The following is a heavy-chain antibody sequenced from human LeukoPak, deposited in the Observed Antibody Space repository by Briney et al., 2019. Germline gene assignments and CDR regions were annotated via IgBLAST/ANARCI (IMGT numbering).Heavy chain of an antibody. CDR3: TAYREQQLPTMRYNWFDP. V-gene: IGHV4-61*02. Sequence: SETLSLTCTVSGGSISSGSYYWSWIRQPAGKGLEWIGRIYTSGSTNYNPSLKSRVTISVDTSKNQFSLKLSSVTAADTAVYYCTAYREQQLPTMRYNWFDPWGQGTLVTVSS. CDR1: GGSISSGSYY. J-gene: IGHJ5*02. D-gene: IGHD6-13*01. CDR2: IYTSGST.